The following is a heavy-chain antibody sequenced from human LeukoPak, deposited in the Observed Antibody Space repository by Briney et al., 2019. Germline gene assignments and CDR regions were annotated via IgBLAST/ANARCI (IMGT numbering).Heavy chain of an antibody. CDR1: GGSISSFF. Sequence: PSEALSLPCTVPGGSISSFFWRWIGQPPGKGLGGIGYIYYSGSTNYNTALKSRVTISVDTSKNQFSLKLSSVTAADTAVYYCARGSYYYDSSGYSPVFDIWGQGTMVTVSS. CDR2: IYYSGST. V-gene: IGHV4-59*01. CDR3: ARGSYYYDSSGYSPVFDI. J-gene: IGHJ3*02. D-gene: IGHD3-22*01.